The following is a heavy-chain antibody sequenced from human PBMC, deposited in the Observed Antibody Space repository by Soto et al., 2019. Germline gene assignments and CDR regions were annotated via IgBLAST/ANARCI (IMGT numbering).Heavy chain of an antibody. CDR2: IYYSGST. D-gene: IGHD4-17*01. V-gene: IGHV4-31*03. CDR1: GGSISSGGYY. CDR3: ARDNRPTVTTFLNWFDP. J-gene: IGHJ5*02. Sequence: SETLSLTCTVSGGSISSGGYYWSWIRQHPGKGLEWIGYIYYSGSTYYNPSLKSRVTISVDTSKNQFSLKLSSVTAADTAVYYCARDNRPTVTTFLNWFDPWGQGALGTGSS.